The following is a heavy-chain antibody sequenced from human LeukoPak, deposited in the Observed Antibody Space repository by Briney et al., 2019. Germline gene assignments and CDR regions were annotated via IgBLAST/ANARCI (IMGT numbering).Heavy chain of an antibody. V-gene: IGHV3-21*01. CDR1: GFTFSSYS. D-gene: IGHD3-10*01. CDR3: ARDSSRDLSFDY. Sequence: PGGSLRLSCAASGFTFSSYSMNWVRQAPGKGLEWVSSISSSSSYIYYADSVKGRFTISRDNAKNSLYLQMNSLRAEDTAVYYCARDSSRDLSFDYWGQGTLVTVSS. J-gene: IGHJ4*02. CDR2: ISSSSSYI.